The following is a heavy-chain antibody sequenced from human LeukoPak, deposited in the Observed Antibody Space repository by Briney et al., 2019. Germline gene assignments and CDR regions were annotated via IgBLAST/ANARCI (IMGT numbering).Heavy chain of an antibody. J-gene: IGHJ4*02. CDR3: ARDLSSRGSSSGY. CDR1: EYFFIDHY. Sequence: GASLKVSCKTPEYFFIDHYINWVRQAPGQGLEWMGWINPNSGGINYAQKFQGRVTITADKSTSTAYMELSSLRSEDTAVYYCARDLSSRGSSSGYWGQGTLVTVSS. V-gene: IGHV1-2*02. CDR2: INPNSGGI. D-gene: IGHD6-6*01.